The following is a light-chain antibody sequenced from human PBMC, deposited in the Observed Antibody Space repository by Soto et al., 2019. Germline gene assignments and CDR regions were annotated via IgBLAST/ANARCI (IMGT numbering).Light chain of an antibody. Sequence: EIVSNQSPSTLRVSPGESATLSCRASQSVSSNLAWYQQKPGQAPRLLIYGASTRATGIPARFSGSGSGTEFTLTISSLQSEDFAVYCCPQSNNWPRTFGQGTKVDIK. CDR1: QSVSSN. V-gene: IGKV3-15*01. CDR3: PQSNNWPRT. CDR2: GAS. J-gene: IGKJ1*01.